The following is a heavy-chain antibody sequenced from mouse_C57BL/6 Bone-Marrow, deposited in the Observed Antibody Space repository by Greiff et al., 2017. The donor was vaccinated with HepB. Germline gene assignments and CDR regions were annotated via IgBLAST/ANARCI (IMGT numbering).Heavy chain of an antibody. J-gene: IGHJ3*01. D-gene: IGHD3-2*02. Sequence: EVKLMESGPGLVKPSQSLSLTCSVTGYSITSGYYWNWIRQFPGNKLEWMGYISYDGSNNYNPSLKNRISITRDTSKNQFFLKLNSVTTEDTATYYCARAHRQLRSLAYWGQGTLVTVSA. CDR1: GYSITSGYY. CDR2: ISYDGSN. V-gene: IGHV3-6*01. CDR3: ARAHRQLRSLAY.